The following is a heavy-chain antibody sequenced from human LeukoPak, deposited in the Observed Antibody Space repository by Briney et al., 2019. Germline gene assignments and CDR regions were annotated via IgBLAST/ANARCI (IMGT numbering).Heavy chain of an antibody. CDR2: IIPIFGTA. V-gene: IGHV1-69*13. CDR1: GGTFSSYA. J-gene: IGHJ6*02. Sequence: EASVKVSCKASGGTFSSYAISWVRQAPGQGLEWMGGIIPIFGTANYAQKFQGRVTITADESTGTAYMELSSLRSEDTAVYYCARGSAPQLRFHYYYYGMDVWGQGTTVTVSS. D-gene: IGHD3-3*01. CDR3: ARGSAPQLRFHYYYYGMDV.